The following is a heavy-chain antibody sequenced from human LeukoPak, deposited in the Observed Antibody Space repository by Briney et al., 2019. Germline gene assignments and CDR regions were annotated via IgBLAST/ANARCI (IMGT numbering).Heavy chain of an antibody. CDR1: GAPISSSY. V-gene: IGHV4-59*01. CDR2: IYYNGNT. J-gene: IGHJ4*02. Sequence: SETLSLTCTVSGAPISSSYWSWIRQPPGKGLEWIGYIYYNGNTKSHPSLASRVAISLDTSNNQFSLKLSSVTAADTAFYYCVRGPSISSRNKFDYWGQGTLVTVSS. D-gene: IGHD1-14*01. CDR3: VRGPSISSRNKFDY.